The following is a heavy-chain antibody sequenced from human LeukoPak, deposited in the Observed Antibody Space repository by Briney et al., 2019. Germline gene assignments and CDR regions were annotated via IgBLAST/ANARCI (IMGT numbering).Heavy chain of an antibody. CDR3: TSPPTASGDY. Sequence: PGGSLRLSCAASGFTFSGSAMHWVRQASGKGLEWVGRIRSKANSYATAYAASVKGRFTISRDDSKNTAYLQMNSLKTEDTAVYYCTSPPTASGDYWGQGTLVTVSS. CDR1: GFTFSGSA. J-gene: IGHJ4*02. V-gene: IGHV3-73*01. D-gene: IGHD3-10*01. CDR2: IRSKANSYAT.